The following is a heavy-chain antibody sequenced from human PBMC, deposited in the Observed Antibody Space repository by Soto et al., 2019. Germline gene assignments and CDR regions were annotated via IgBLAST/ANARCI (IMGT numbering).Heavy chain of an antibody. CDR3: VRYMSTIGFDY. V-gene: IGHV3-48*02. J-gene: IGHJ4*02. CDR1: GFTFSTAD. CDR2: ISYTGGTT. Sequence: EVQLVESGGGLVQPGGSLRLSCAASGFTFSTADMNWVRQAPGKGLEWISYISYTGGTTHYADSVKGRFTISRDKANNSLFLQMNSLRDEDTAVYYCVRYMSTIGFDYWGQGALVTVSS.